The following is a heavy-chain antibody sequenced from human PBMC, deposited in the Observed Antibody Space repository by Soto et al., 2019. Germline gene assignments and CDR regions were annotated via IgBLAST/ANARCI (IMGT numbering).Heavy chain of an antibody. CDR3: ARDPRYCSSTSCYAPWGGNYYYYGMDV. CDR1: GFTVSSNY. Sequence: GGSLRLSCAASGFTVSSNYMSWVRQAPGKGLEWVSVIYSGGSTYYADSVKGRFTISRDNSKNTLYLQMNSLRAEDTAVYYCARDPRYCSSTSCYAPWGGNYYYYGMDVWGQGTTVTVSS. V-gene: IGHV3-53*01. CDR2: IYSGGST. D-gene: IGHD2-2*01. J-gene: IGHJ6*02.